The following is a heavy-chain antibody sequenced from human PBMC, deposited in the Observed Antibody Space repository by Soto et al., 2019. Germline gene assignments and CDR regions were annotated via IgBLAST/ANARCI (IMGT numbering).Heavy chain of an antibody. V-gene: IGHV1-2*02. J-gene: IGHJ4*02. Sequence: GASVKVSCKASGYTFTGHYIHWVRQAPEQGPEWMGEIGPESGATRYAQRFQGRVTMTRDMSITTVYMELNKLSPDDTAVYYCGRGRSGQIVVFYWGQGNTVTVYS. CDR3: GRGRSGQIVVFY. CDR1: GYTFTGHY. CDR2: IGPESGAT. D-gene: IGHD1-26*01.